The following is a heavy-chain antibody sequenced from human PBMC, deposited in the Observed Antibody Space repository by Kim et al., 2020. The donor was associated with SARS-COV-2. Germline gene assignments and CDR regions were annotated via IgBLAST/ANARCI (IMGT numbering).Heavy chain of an antibody. J-gene: IGHJ4*02. Sequence: GASLQISCKGSGYRFTSYWIGWVRQMPGKGLEWMGIIYPGDSDTRYSPSFQGQVTISADKSISTAYLQWSSLKASDTAMYYCARGLRRAAASDYYFDYWGQGTLVTVSS. CDR3: ARGLRRAAASDYYFDY. CDR2: IYPGDSDT. D-gene: IGHD6-13*01. CDR1: GYRFTSYW. V-gene: IGHV5-51*01.